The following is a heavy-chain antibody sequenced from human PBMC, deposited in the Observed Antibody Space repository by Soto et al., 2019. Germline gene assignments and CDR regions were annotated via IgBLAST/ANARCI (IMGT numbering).Heavy chain of an antibody. CDR2: IYHSGST. V-gene: IGHV4-30-2*01. CDR1: GGSISSGGYS. CDR3: ARGLRKVAAMTFDY. J-gene: IGHJ4*02. D-gene: IGHD2-15*01. Sequence: TLSLTCAVSGGSISSGGYSWSWIRQPPGKGLEWIGYIYHSGSTYYNPSLKSRVTISVDRSKNQFSLKLSSVTAADTAVYYCARGLRKVAAMTFDYWGQGTLVTVSS.